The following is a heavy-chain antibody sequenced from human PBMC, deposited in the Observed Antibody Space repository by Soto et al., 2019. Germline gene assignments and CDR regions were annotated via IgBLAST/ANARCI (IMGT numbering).Heavy chain of an antibody. J-gene: IGHJ5*02. CDR2: IYHSGST. CDR1: GGSISSSNW. D-gene: IGHD5-12*01. CDR3: ARAGTGGYGGYDVVRTYWFDP. Sequence: QVQLQESGPGLVKPSGTLSLTCAVSGGSISSSNWWSWVRQPPGKGLEWIGEIYHSGSTNYNPSLKSRVTTSVDKSRNQFSLKPSAVIAADAAVYYCARAGTGGYGGYDVVRTYWFDPWGQGTLVTVSS. V-gene: IGHV4-4*02.